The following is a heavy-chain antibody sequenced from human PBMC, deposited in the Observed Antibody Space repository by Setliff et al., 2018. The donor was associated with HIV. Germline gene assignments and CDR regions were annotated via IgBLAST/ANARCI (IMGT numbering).Heavy chain of an antibody. J-gene: IGHJ4*02. CDR1: GFTFRSYA. CDR2: ISYDGTSK. CDR3: AKELAASGLGYFDS. Sequence: GGSLRLSCAASGFTFRSYAMHWVRQAPGKGLEWLAVISYDGTSKYYADSVKGRFTISRDNSKNTVYLQMNSLRAEDTAEYYCAKELAASGLGYFDSWGRGILVTVSS. V-gene: IGHV3-30*04. D-gene: IGHD3-22*01.